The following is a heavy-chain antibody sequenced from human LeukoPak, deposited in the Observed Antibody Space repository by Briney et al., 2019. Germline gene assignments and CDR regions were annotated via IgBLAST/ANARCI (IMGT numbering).Heavy chain of an antibody. CDR3: ARGRIASGAYYYYMDV. Sequence: SETVSLPCAVCGVSFSGYYWMCIPQPPGKGLEGLGELNHSGSNIYNPSFKSRVTISVDTSKNQVSLKLSSVTAADTAVYYCARGRIASGAYYYYMDVWGKGTTVTVSS. CDR1: GVSFSGYY. D-gene: IGHD2-21*01. V-gene: IGHV4-34*01. CDR2: LNHSGSN. J-gene: IGHJ6*03.